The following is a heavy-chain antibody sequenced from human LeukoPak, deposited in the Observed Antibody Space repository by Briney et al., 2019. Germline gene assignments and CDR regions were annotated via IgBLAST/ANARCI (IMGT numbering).Heavy chain of an antibody. CDR2: INHSGST. D-gene: IGHD3-3*01. V-gene: IGHV4-34*01. CDR3: ARGNDFWSGYYTE. J-gene: IGHJ4*02. CDR1: GGSFSGYY. Sequence: SETLSLTCAVYGGSFSGYYWSWIRQPPGKGLEWIGEINHSGSTNYNPSLKSRVTISVDTSKNQFSLKLSSVTAADTAVYYCARGNDFWSGYYTEWGQGTLVTVSS.